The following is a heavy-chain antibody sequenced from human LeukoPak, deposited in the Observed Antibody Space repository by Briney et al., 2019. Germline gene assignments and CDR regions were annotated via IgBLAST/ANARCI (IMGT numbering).Heavy chain of an antibody. Sequence: SETLSLTCGVSGGSISNTNWWTWVRQPPGKGLEWIGEVNLQDNTNYNPSLKSRVAISVDKSENHISLKLTSVTAADTAVYYCAREIVGGLIPGAYWGQGTLVTVSS. CDR3: AREIVGGLIPGAY. V-gene: IGHV4-4*02. CDR1: GGSISNTNW. J-gene: IGHJ4*02. CDR2: VNLQDNT. D-gene: IGHD3-10*01.